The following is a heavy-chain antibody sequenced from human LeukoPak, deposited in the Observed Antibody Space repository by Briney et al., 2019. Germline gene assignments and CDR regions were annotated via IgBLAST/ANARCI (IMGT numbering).Heavy chain of an antibody. V-gene: IGHV3-7*03. J-gene: IGHJ4*02. CDR1: GFTLSGYW. CDR3: ARDSHASSWYQDF. Sequence: GGFLRLSCTASGFTLSGYWMSWVRQAPGKGLEWVANIKQDGSERNYVDSVKGRFTISRDNAKNSLYLQMNSLRAEDTAVYYCARDSHASSWYQDFWGQGTLVIVSS. CDR2: IKQDGSER. D-gene: IGHD6-13*01.